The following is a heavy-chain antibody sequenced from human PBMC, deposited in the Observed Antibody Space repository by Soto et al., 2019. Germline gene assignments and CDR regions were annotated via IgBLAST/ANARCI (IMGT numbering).Heavy chain of an antibody. CDR3: ARGPSRQLVDY. CDR1: GSSINSSVYY. CDR2: MFYGVST. J-gene: IGHJ4*02. Sequence: SETLSLTCTVYGSSINSSVYYWGWIRQPPGKGLEWIGSMFYGVSTYYNPSRKSRVTVSVDTSKNQFSLNLRSVTAADTAVYYCARGPSRQLVDYWGQGTLVTVAS. D-gene: IGHD2-15*01. V-gene: IGHV4-39*01.